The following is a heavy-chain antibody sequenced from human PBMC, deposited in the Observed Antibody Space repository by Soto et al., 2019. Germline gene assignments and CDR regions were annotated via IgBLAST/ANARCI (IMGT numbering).Heavy chain of an antibody. V-gene: IGHV4-31*01. J-gene: IGHJ6*02. D-gene: IGHD1-1*01. CDR1: GVSVSSGDYY. CDR2: MDRSGST. Sequence: QVQLQESGPGLVKPSQTLSLSCNVSGVSVSSGDYYWSWIRQHAGVGLDWIGYMDRSGSTYSKPSLRASVIVSVDTSTVQISLTLRSGTAAEPAMYYCARDSGVNSVNSYGLDVWGHGTMVTVSS. CDR3: ARDSGVNSVNSYGLDV.